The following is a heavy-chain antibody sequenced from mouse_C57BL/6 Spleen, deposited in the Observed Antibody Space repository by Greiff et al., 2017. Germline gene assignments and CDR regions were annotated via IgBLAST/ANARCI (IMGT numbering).Heavy chain of an antibody. CDR3: ARRDSSGPFAY. D-gene: IGHD3-2*02. J-gene: IGHJ3*01. Sequence: QVQLQQSGAELVKPGASVKLSCKASGYTFTSYWMHWVKQRPGQGLEWIGMIHPNSGSTNYNEKFKSKATLTVDKSSSTAYMQLSSLTSEDSAVYCGARRDSSGPFAYWGQGTLVTVSA. CDR2: IHPNSGST. V-gene: IGHV1-64*01. CDR1: GYTFTSYW.